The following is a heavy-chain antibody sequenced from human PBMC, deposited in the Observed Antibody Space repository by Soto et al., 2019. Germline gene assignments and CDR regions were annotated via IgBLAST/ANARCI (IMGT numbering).Heavy chain of an antibody. CDR3: ARGHTIFGVVITPYYSYMDV. D-gene: IGHD3-3*01. V-gene: IGHV4-34*01. J-gene: IGHJ6*03. CDR2: INHSGST. Sequence: SETLSLTCAVYGGSFSGYYWSWIRQPPGKGLEWIGEINHSGSTNYNPSLKSRVTISVDTSKNQFSLKLSSVTAADTAVYYCARGHTIFGVVITPYYSYMDVWGKGTTLTVSS. CDR1: GGSFSGYY.